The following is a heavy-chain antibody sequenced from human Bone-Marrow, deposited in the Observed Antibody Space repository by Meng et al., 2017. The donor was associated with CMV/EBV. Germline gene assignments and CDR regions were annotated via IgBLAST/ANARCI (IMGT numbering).Heavy chain of an antibody. D-gene: IGHD2-2*01. CDR3: AIVGAVGSSTPKDV. CDR2: IYYSGST. J-gene: IGHJ6*02. Sequence: SETLSLTCTVSGGSISSYYWSWIRQPPGKGLEWIGYIYYSGSTNYNPSLKSRVTISVDTSKNQFSLKLSPVTAADTAVYYCAIVGAVGSSTPKDVWGQGTTVTVSS. CDR1: GGSISSYY. V-gene: IGHV4-59*01.